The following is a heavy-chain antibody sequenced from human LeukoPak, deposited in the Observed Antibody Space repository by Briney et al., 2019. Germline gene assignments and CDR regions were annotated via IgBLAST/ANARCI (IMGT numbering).Heavy chain of an antibody. D-gene: IGHD3-10*01. V-gene: IGHV3-30*02. CDR1: GFTFSSYG. J-gene: IGHJ3*02. Sequence: GGSLRLSCGASGFTFSSYGMHWVRQAPGKGLEWVAFIRYDGSNKYYADSVKGRFTISRDNSKNTLYLQMNSLRAEDTAVYYCAKDLRATMVRGVINDAFDIWGQGTMVTVSS. CDR2: IRYDGSNK. CDR3: AKDLRATMVRGVINDAFDI.